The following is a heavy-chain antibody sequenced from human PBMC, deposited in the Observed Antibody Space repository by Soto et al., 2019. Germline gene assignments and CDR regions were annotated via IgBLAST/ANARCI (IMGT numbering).Heavy chain of an antibody. J-gene: IGHJ4*02. CDR1: GGSISSSSYY. CDR2: IYYSGTS. V-gene: IGHV4-39*01. CDR3: ARHAIGVVVPAAIRN. D-gene: IGHD2-15*01. Sequence: KPSETLSLTCVVSGGSISSSSYYWDWIRQPPGKGLEWIGTIYYSGTSNYNPSLKSRVTISVDTSKNQFSLKLTSVTAADTAVYYCARHAIGVVVPAAIRNWGQGSLVTVSS.